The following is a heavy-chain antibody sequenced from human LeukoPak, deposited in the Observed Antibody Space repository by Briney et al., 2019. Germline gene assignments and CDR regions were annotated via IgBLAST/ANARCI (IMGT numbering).Heavy chain of an antibody. Sequence: PSGTLFLTCTVSGDSISSYYWSWIRQPPGKGLEWIGEINHSGSSNYNPSLKSRVTISVDTSKNRSSLKLSSVTAADTAVYYCQAATGPFDYWGKGTLVTVSS. D-gene: IGHD6-13*01. CDR3: QAATGPFDY. J-gene: IGHJ4*02. V-gene: IGHV4-34*01. CDR2: INHSGSS. CDR1: GDSISSYY.